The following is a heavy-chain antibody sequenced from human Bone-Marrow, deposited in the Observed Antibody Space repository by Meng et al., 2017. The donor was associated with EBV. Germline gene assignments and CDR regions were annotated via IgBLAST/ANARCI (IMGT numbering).Heavy chain of an antibody. D-gene: IGHD3-22*01. Sequence: QGQLGQYGAEVKKPGASVKVSCKASGYTFTGYYMHWVRQAPGQGLEWMGRINPNSGGTNYAQKFQGRVTMTRDTSISTAYMELRSLRSDDTAVYYCARFLDYDSSGYYYGSFDYWGQGTLVTVSS. CDR1: GYTFTGYY. J-gene: IGHJ4*02. V-gene: IGHV1-2*06. CDR2: INPNSGGT. CDR3: ARFLDYDSSGYYYGSFDY.